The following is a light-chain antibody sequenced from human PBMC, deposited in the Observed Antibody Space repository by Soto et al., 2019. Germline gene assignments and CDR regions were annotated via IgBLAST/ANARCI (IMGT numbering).Light chain of an antibody. J-gene: IGLJ1*01. V-gene: IGLV1-44*01. CDR2: SNN. Sequence: QSVLTQPPSASGTPGQRVTISCSGSSSNIGSNTVNWYQQLPGTAPKLLIYSNNQRPSGVPDRFSGSKSGTSASLAISGLQSEDEADYYCAAWDDNLNADVFGSGTKVTVL. CDR3: AAWDDNLNADV. CDR1: SSNIGSNT.